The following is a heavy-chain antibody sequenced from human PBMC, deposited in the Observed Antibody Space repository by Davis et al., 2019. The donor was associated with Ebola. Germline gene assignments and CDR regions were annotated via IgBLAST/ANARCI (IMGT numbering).Heavy chain of an antibody. V-gene: IGHV3-23*01. Sequence: GGSLRLSCAASGFTFSSYAMSWVRQAPGKGPEWVSAISGSGGSTYYADSVKGRFTISRDNSKNTMYLQMNSLRAEDTAVYYCAKEARITMVQGVIAYFDYWGQGTLVTVSS. CDR3: AKEARITMVQGVIAYFDY. CDR2: ISGSGGST. CDR1: GFTFSSYA. D-gene: IGHD3-10*01. J-gene: IGHJ4*02.